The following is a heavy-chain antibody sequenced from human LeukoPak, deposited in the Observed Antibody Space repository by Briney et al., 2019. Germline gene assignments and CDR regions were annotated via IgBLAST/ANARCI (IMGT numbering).Heavy chain of an antibody. CDR1: GYTFTSYG. CDR3: AREAFGYDDYLSAVH. J-gene: IGHJ4*02. CDR2: ISAYNGNT. V-gene: IGHV1-18*01. D-gene: IGHD5-12*01. Sequence: GASVKVSCKASGYTFTSYGISWVRQAPGQGLEWMGWISAYNGNTNYAQKLQGRVTMTRDMSTSTVYMELSSLRSEDTAVYYCAREAFGYDDYLSAVHWGQGTLVTVSS.